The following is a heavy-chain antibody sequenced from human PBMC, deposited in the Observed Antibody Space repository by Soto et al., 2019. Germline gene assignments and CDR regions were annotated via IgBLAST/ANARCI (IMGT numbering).Heavy chain of an antibody. V-gene: IGHV4-59*08. CDR1: GGSISTYY. CDR3: ARGGHCANGVCSALDY. D-gene: IGHD2-8*01. J-gene: IGHJ4*02. CDR2: IYYGGSA. Sequence: PSETLSLTCTVFGGSISTYYWSWIRQPPGKGLEWIGYIYYGGSADYNPSLKSRVTISVDTSKKQFSLKLSSVTAADTAVYYWARGGHCANGVCSALDYWGQGTLVTVSS.